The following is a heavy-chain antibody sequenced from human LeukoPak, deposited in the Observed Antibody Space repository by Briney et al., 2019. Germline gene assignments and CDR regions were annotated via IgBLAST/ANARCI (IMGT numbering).Heavy chain of an antibody. V-gene: IGHV4-4*07. Sequence: SETLSLTCTVSGGSISSYYWSWIRQPAGKGLEWIGRIYTSGSTNYNPSLKSRVTMSVDTSKNQFSLKLSSVTASDTAMYYCARHSPAMGYYDSSGYYSWLDPWGQGTLVTVSS. CDR1: GGSISSYY. CDR3: ARHSPAMGYYDSSGYYSWLDP. J-gene: IGHJ5*02. CDR2: IYTSGST. D-gene: IGHD3-22*01.